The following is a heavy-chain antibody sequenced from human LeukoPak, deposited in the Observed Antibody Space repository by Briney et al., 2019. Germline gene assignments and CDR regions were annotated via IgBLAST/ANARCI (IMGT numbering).Heavy chain of an antibody. CDR3: ARDLVHVSIFGVVITTRVAFDI. D-gene: IGHD3-3*01. CDR2: ISSSSSYI. J-gene: IGHJ3*02. Sequence: PGGSLRLSCAASGFTFSSYSMNWVRQAPGKGLEWVSSISSSSSYIYYADSVKGRFTISRDNAKNSLYLQMNSLRAEDTAVYYCARDLVHVSIFGVVITTRVAFDIWGQGTMVTVSS. CDR1: GFTFSSYS. V-gene: IGHV3-21*01.